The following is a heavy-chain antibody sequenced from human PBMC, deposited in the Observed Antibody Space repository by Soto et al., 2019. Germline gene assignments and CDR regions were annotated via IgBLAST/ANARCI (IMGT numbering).Heavy chain of an antibody. Sequence: EVQLLDSGGGLVQPGGSLRLSCAASGFSFSSYAMVWVRQAPGKGLEWVSVISARGGSLYFADSVKGRFTISRDNSKNVLSLEMNSLRAEDTATYFCAKCSIEYSATVDNWGQGTLVVVSS. CDR2: ISARGGSL. V-gene: IGHV3-23*01. J-gene: IGHJ4*02. D-gene: IGHD5-12*01. CDR3: AKCSIEYSATVDN. CDR1: GFSFSSYA.